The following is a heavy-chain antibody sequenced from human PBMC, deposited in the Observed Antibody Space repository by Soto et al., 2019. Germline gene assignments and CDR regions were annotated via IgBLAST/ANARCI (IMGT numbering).Heavy chain of an antibody. J-gene: IGHJ4*02. Sequence: QITLKESGPTLVKPTQTLTLTCTFSGFSLSTTGVGVSWIRQPPGKALAWLALIYWHDDKRYSPSLKSRLTITKDTSKNQVVRTMTNMDPVDTATYYCAHRGGAAVGLYYFDYWGQGALVTVSS. CDR1: GFSLSTTGVG. D-gene: IGHD6-13*01. CDR2: IYWHDDK. V-gene: IGHV2-5*01. CDR3: AHRGGAAVGLYYFDY.